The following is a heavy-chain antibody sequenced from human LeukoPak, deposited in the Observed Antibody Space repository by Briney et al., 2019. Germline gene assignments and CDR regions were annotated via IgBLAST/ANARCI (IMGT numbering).Heavy chain of an antibody. Sequence: ASVKVSCKASGYTFTSYYMHWVRQAPGQGLEWMGIINPSGGSTSYAQKFQGRVTMTRDTSTSTVYMELSSLRSEDTAVYYCARVSEPLLWFGELFPTDDAFDIWGQGTMVTVSS. J-gene: IGHJ3*02. CDR2: INPSGGST. D-gene: IGHD3-10*01. CDR3: ARVSEPLLWFGELFPTDDAFDI. CDR1: GYTFTSYY. V-gene: IGHV1-46*01.